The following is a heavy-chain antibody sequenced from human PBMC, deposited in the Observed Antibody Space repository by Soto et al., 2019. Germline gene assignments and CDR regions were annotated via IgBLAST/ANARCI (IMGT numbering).Heavy chain of an antibody. Sequence: SGPTLVNPTHTLTLTCTFSGFSLSTSGGGVGWIRQPPGKALEWLALIYWDDDKRYSPSLKSRLTITKDTSKNQVVLTMTNMDPVDTATYYCAHSRLDFWSGYYNWFDPWGQGTLVTVSS. J-gene: IGHJ5*02. V-gene: IGHV2-5*02. CDR2: IYWDDDK. CDR1: GFSLSTSGGG. CDR3: AHSRLDFWSGYYNWFDP. D-gene: IGHD3-3*01.